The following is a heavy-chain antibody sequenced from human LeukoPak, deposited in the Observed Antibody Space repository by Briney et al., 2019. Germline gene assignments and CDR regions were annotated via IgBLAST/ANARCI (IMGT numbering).Heavy chain of an antibody. J-gene: IGHJ4*02. CDR3: ARILHVGRGFNS. Sequence: SETLSLTCTVSGSSISGSSYYWGWIRQPPGKGLEWIGSMYYSGSTYYNPSLKSRVTISVDTSKNQFSLKLSSVTAADTAVYYCARILHVGRGFNSWGQGTLWTVSS. D-gene: IGHD3-10*01. V-gene: IGHV4-39*01. CDR2: MYYSGST. CDR1: GSSISGSSYY.